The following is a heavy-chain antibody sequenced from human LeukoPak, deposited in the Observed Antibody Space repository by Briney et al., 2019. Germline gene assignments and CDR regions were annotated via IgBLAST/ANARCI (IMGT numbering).Heavy chain of an antibody. V-gene: IGHV1-46*01. CDR3: ARGGGYGRVPWWY. CDR1: GYTFTSYY. Sequence: ASVKVSCRASGYTFTSYYMHWVRQALGQGLEWMGIINPSGDSTSYAQKFQGRVTMTRDTTTSTVYMEPSSLRSEDTAGYYCARGGGYGRVPWWYWGQGTLVTVSS. CDR2: INPSGDST. D-gene: IGHD2-15*01. J-gene: IGHJ4*02.